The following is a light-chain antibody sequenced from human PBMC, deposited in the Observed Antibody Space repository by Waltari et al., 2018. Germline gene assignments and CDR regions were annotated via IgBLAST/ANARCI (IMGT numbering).Light chain of an antibody. CDR2: SNN. V-gene: IGLV1-44*01. CDR3: ASWDDSLNGFWV. CDR1: SSNIGNNP. Sequence: QSVLTQPPSASGTPGQRVTISCSGSSSNIGNNPVHWYQQFPGTAPKLLLYSNNQRPSGVPDRFSGSRSATSASLAISGLQSEDEADYYCASWDDSLNGFWVFGGGTKLTVL. J-gene: IGLJ3*02.